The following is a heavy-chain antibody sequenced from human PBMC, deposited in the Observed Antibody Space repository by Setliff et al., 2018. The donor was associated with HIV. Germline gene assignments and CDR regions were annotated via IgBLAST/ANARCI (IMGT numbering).Heavy chain of an antibody. J-gene: IGHJ3*02. D-gene: IGHD1-26*01. V-gene: IGHV1-8*01. CDR2: MNPNSGAT. CDR3: AVGEWELLPDAFDI. CDR1: GYTFANYD. Sequence: ASVKVSCKASGYTFANYDLSWVRQATGQGLEWMGWMNPNSGATAYAQKFQGRVTMTRNTSITTAYMEVSSLTSEDTAVYYCAVGEWELLPDAFDIWGQGTMVTVSS.